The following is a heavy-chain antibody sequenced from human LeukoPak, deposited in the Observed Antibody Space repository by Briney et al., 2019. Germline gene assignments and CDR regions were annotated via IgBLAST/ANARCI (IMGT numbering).Heavy chain of an antibody. J-gene: IGHJ4*02. CDR3: ARDRPTTYSSSWTPGDY. CDR1: GYTFTGYY. D-gene: IGHD6-13*01. Sequence: ASVKVSCKASGYTFTGYYMHWVRQAPGQGLEWMGIINPSGGSTSYAQKFQGRVTMTRDTSTSTVYMELSSLRSEDTAVYYCARDRPTTYSSSWTPGDYWGQGTLVTVSS. V-gene: IGHV1-46*01. CDR2: INPSGGST.